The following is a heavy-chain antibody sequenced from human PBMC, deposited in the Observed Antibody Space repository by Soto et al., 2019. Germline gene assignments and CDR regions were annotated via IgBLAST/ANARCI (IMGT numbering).Heavy chain of an antibody. J-gene: IGHJ5*02. CDR1: GVSMSGFY. Sequence: LTCSVSGVSMSGFYWSWIRQSPGQGLEWIGYIYYNGRTTYNPSLRSRVSISADMSKNQFFLNLTSVTAADTAVYYCATGGTSLGVVRNHWFDP. D-gene: IGHD3-3*01. V-gene: IGHV4-59*13. CDR3: ATGGTSLGVVRNHWFDP. CDR2: IYYNGRT.